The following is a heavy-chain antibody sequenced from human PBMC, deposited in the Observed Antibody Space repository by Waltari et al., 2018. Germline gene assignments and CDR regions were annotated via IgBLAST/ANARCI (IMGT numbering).Heavy chain of an antibody. J-gene: IGHJ3*02. D-gene: IGHD4-4*01. CDR3: ARDHAYSNYVSDAFDI. CDR1: GYTFTGYY. Sequence: QVQLVQSGAEVKKPGASVKVSCKASGYTFTGYYMHWVRQAPGQGLEWMGRINPNSGGTNYAQKFQGSVTMTRDTSISTAYMELSRLRSDDTAVYYCARDHAYSNYVSDAFDIWGQGTMVTVSS. V-gene: IGHV1-2*06. CDR2: INPNSGGT.